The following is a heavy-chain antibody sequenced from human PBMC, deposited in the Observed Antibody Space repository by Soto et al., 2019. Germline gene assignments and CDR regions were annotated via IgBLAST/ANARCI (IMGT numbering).Heavy chain of an antibody. CDR2: IYYSGST. CDR3: ARAYYDILTGYYKEGGYFDY. Sequence: PWETLSLTCTVSGGSISSGGYYWSWIRQHPGKGLEWIGYIYYSGSTYYNPSLKSRVTISVDTSKNQFSLKLSSVTAADTAVYYCARAYYDILTGYYKEGGYFDYWGQGTLVTVSS. D-gene: IGHD3-9*01. CDR1: GGSISSGGYY. V-gene: IGHV4-31*03. J-gene: IGHJ4*02.